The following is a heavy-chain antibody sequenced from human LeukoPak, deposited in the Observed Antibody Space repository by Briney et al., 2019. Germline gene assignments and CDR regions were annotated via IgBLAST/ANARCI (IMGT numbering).Heavy chain of an antibody. Sequence: PSETLSLTCAVYGGSFSGCYWSWIRQPPGKGLEWIGEINHSGSTNYNPSLKSRVTISVDTSKNQFSLKLSSVTAADTAVYYCARGYGQWLPWGQGTLVTVSS. V-gene: IGHV4-34*01. CDR2: INHSGST. CDR1: GGSFSGCY. J-gene: IGHJ5*02. CDR3: ARGYGQWLP. D-gene: IGHD6-19*01.